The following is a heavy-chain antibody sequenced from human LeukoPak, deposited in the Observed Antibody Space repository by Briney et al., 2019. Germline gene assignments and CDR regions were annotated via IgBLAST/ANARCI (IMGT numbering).Heavy chain of an antibody. Sequence: GGSLRLSCAASGFTFSSYSMNWVRQAPGKGLEWVSYISSSSSTIYYADSVKGRFTISRDNAKNSLYLQMNSLKTEDTAVYYCTTDLSPRPEDYWGQGTLVTVSS. CDR3: TTDLSPRPEDY. CDR1: GFTFSSYS. V-gene: IGHV3-48*04. D-gene: IGHD2/OR15-2a*01. J-gene: IGHJ4*02. CDR2: ISSSSSTI.